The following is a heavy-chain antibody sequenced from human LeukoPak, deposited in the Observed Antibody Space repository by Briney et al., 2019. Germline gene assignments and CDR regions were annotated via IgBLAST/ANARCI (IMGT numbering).Heavy chain of an antibody. J-gene: IGHJ4*02. D-gene: IGHD4-17*01. CDR2: ISSSGSTI. CDR3: ARVYGDYSIDY. Sequence: PGGSLRLSYAASGFTFSSYEMNWVRQAPGKGLEWVSYISSSGSTIYYADSVKGRFTISRDNAKNSLYLQMNSLRAEDTAVYYCARVYGDYSIDYWGQGTLVTVSS. CDR1: GFTFSSYE. V-gene: IGHV3-48*03.